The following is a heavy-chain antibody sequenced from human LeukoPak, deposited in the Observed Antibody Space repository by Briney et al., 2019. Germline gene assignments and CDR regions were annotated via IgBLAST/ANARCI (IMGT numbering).Heavy chain of an antibody. CDR1: GFTFSSYA. CDR2: ISGSGGST. D-gene: IGHD2-2*01. J-gene: IGHJ4*02. CDR3: AKTVPDSIVVVPAAILGAEFDY. Sequence: AGGSLRLSCAASGFTFSSYAMSWVRQAPGKGLERVSAISGSGGSTYYADSVKGRFTISRDNSKNTLYLQMNSLRAEDTAVYYCAKTVPDSIVVVPAAILGAEFDYWGQGTLVTVSS. V-gene: IGHV3-23*01.